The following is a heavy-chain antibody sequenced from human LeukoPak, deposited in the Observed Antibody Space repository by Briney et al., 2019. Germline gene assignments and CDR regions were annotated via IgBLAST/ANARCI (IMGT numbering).Heavy chain of an antibody. CDR1: GGSISSTNW. Sequence: SETLSLTCGVSGGSISSTNWGSWVRQPPGQGLEWIGEISLRGLTNYNPSLKSRVTMSLDKSKNLLSLNLTSVTAADTAVYYCSRASGVFCPFGYWGQGTLVTVSS. J-gene: IGHJ4*02. CDR2: ISLRGLT. CDR3: SRASGVFCPFGY. V-gene: IGHV4-4*02. D-gene: IGHD1-26*01.